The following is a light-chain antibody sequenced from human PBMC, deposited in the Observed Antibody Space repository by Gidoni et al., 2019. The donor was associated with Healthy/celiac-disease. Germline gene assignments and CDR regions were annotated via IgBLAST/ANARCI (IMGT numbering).Light chain of an antibody. V-gene: IGKV3-20*01. CDR2: GSS. J-gene: IGKJ1*01. CDR3: QHYGSSWT. CDR1: QSVSSSY. Sequence: ELVLTQSPGTLSLSPGERATLSCRASQSVSSSYLAWYQQKPGQAPMLLIYGSSRRATGIPYRLSGSGSGTDFTLTISRLEPEEFAVYYCQHYGSSWTFGQGTKVEIK.